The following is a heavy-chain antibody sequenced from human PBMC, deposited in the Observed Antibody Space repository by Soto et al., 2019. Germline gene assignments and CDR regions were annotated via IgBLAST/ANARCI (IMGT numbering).Heavy chain of an antibody. CDR2: INSDGSST. Sequence: GSLRLSCAASGFTFSSYWMHWVRQAPGKGLVWVSRINSDGSSTSYADSVKGRFTISRDNAKNTLHLQMNSLRAEDTAVYYCARGRCSGGSCYSDYYYGMDVWGQGT. CDR1: GFTFSSYW. D-gene: IGHD2-15*01. V-gene: IGHV3-74*01. CDR3: ARGRCSGGSCYSDYYYGMDV. J-gene: IGHJ6*02.